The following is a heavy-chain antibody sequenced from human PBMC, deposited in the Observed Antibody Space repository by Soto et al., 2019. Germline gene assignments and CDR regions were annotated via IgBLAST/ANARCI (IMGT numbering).Heavy chain of an antibody. CDR2: IYYSGST. CDR3: VSESTVTDAFDI. D-gene: IGHD4-17*01. Sequence: QVQLQESGPGLVKPSETLSLTCTVSGGSISSYFWSWIRQPPGKGLEWIGFIYYSGSTNYNPSLKSRVTISVDTSKNQFSLKLSSVTAADTAVYYCVSESTVTDAFDIWGQGTMVTVSA. CDR1: GGSISSYF. V-gene: IGHV4-59*01. J-gene: IGHJ3*02.